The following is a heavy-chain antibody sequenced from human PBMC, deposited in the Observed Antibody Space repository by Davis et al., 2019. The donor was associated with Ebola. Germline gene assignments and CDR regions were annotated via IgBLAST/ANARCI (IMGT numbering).Heavy chain of an antibody. Sequence: SGPTLVKPTQTLTLTCTFSGISLTATKVGVAWIRHPPGKALEWLALIYWGGDKRYSPSLRTRLTIIKDTSKSQVVLTMTNMDPVDTATYYCAHVADGYSVRFEYWGQGTPVTVSS. D-gene: IGHD3-22*01. J-gene: IGHJ4*02. CDR1: GISLTATKVG. CDR2: IYWGGDK. V-gene: IGHV2-5*02. CDR3: AHVADGYSVRFEY.